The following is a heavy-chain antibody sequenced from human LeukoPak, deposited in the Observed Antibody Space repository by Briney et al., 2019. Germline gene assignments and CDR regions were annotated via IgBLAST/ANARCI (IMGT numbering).Heavy chain of an antibody. D-gene: IGHD6-13*01. CDR1: GYSISSGSY. Sequence: SETLSLTCTVSGYSISSGSYWGWIRQPPGKGLEWIGSIHHTGSTYYNPSLKSRVTISVDTSRNQFSLKLNSVTAADTAVYYCARGYSSSWYLNRFDPWGQGTLVTVSS. CDR2: IHHTGST. J-gene: IGHJ5*02. CDR3: ARGYSSSWYLNRFDP. V-gene: IGHV4-38-2*02.